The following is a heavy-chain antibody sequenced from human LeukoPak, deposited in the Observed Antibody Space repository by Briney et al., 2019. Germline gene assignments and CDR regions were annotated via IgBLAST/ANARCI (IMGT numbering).Heavy chain of an antibody. D-gene: IGHD6-19*01. Sequence: GGSLRLSCAASGFTFGDYAMHWVRQAPGKGLEWVSGISWSSGSIGYADSVKGRFTISRDNAKNSLYLQMNSLRADDTALYYCAKADSSGGKGYFDYWGQGTLVTVSS. V-gene: IGHV3-9*01. CDR2: ISWSSGSI. J-gene: IGHJ4*02. CDR3: AKADSSGGKGYFDY. CDR1: GFTFGDYA.